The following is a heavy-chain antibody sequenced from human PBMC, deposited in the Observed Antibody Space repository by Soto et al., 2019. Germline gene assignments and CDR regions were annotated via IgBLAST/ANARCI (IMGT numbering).Heavy chain of an antibody. V-gene: IGHV3-23*01. CDR1: GFTFSSYA. CDR2: ISGSGGRT. D-gene: IGHD3-22*01. CDR3: AKGGPDYYDSSGSFDY. Sequence: GSLRLSCAASGFTFSSYAMSWVRQAPGKGLGWVASISGSGGRTYYGDSGKGRFTIPRDNPKTTPYLQMNSLRAEDTAVYYCAKGGPDYYDSSGSFDYWGQGTLVTVS. J-gene: IGHJ4*02.